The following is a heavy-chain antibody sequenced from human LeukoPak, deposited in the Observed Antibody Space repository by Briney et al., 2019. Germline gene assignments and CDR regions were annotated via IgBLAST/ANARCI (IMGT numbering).Heavy chain of an antibody. CDR3: ARGCNSKVFDY. CDR2: IIPIFGIA. V-gene: IGHV1-69*04. D-gene: IGHD4-23*01. J-gene: IGHJ4*02. CDR1: GGTFSSYA. Sequence: SVKVSCKASGGTFSSYAISWVRQAPGQGLERMGRIIPIFGIANYAQKFQGRVTITADKSTSTAYMELSSLRSEDTAVYYCARGCNSKVFDYWGQGTLVTVSS.